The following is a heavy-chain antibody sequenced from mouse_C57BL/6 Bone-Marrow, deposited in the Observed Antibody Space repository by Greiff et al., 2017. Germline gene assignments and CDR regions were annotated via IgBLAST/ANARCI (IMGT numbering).Heavy chain of an antibody. CDR1: GYSFSSCW. J-gene: IGHJ2*01. CDR3: ARVHYYDRSYGYYFDY. CDR2: IYPGDGAT. Sequence: QVQLQQSGPELVKPGASVKISCKASGYSFSSCWMNWVKQRPGKGLEWSGRIYPGDGATNYNGKFKGKATLTADTSSSTAFLKLSSLTSEDSAVYFCARVHYYDRSYGYYFDYWGQGTTLTVSS. V-gene: IGHV1-82*01. D-gene: IGHD1-1*01.